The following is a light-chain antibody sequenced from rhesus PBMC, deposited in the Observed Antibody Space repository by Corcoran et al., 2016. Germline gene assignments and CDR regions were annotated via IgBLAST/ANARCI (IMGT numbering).Light chain of an antibody. CDR3: QQHKSYPYR. CDR2: DAS. V-gene: IGKV1-25*01. CDR1: QGISKY. Sequence: DIQMTQSPSSLSASVGDTVPITCQASQGISKYLAWYQQQPGKTPKLLIYDASTLQSGVTSRFSGSGSGTEFTLTISSLQPEDFATYYCQQHKSYPYRFGQGTKVEIK. J-gene: IGKJ2*01.